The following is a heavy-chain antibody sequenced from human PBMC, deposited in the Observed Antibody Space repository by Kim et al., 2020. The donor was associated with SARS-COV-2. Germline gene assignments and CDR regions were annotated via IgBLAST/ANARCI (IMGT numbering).Heavy chain of an antibody. CDR1: GGSISTTTSY. D-gene: IGHD3-3*01. V-gene: IGHV4-39*01. CDR2: VYYTGIT. CDR3: VRRGYYEIPFDI. Sequence: SETLSLTCTVSGGSISTTTSYWGWIRQPPGKGLEWIGHVYYTGITYYNPPLRSRVAISVDTSKNQFSLSLSSVTAADTALYYCVRRGYYEIPFDIWGQGPMVTVSS. J-gene: IGHJ3*02.